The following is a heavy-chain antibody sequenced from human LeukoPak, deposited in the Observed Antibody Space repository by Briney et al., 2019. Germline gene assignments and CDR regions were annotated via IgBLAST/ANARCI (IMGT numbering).Heavy chain of an antibody. J-gene: IGHJ3*02. CDR2: IYYSGST. Sequence: GSLRLSCAASGFTFSSYWMSWVRQPPGKGLEWIGSIYYSGSTYYNPSLKSRVTISVDTSKNQFSLKLSSVTAADTAVYYCARDRPPERAFDIWGQGTMVTVSS. CDR3: ARDRPPERAFDI. CDR1: GFTFSSYW. V-gene: IGHV4-39*07.